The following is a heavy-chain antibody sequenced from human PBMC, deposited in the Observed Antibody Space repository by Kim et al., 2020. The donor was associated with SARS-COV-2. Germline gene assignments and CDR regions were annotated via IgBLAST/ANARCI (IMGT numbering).Heavy chain of an antibody. Sequence: GGSLRLSCAASGFTFSSYAMSWVRQAPGKGLEWASGISGSGGTTDYADSVKGRFTISRDNSKNTLYLQMTSLRAEDTAIYYCAKGTVAGTGWLDPWGQGTLVTVSS. V-gene: IGHV3-23*01. CDR2: ISGSGGTT. CDR1: GFTFSSYA. D-gene: IGHD6-19*01. CDR3: AKGTVAGTGWLDP. J-gene: IGHJ5*02.